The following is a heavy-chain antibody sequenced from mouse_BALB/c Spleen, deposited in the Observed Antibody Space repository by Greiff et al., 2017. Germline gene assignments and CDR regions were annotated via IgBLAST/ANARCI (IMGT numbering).Heavy chain of an antibody. D-gene: IGHD1-1*01. CDR1: GYSITSDYA. J-gene: IGHJ2*01. CDR3: ARSRGFYGSTYFDY. V-gene: IGHV3-2*02. Sequence: EVKLVESGPGLVKPSQSLSLTCTVTGYSITSDYAWNWIRQFPGNKLEWMGYISYSGSTSYNPSLKSRISITRDTSKNQFFLQLNSVTTEDTATYYCARSRGFYGSTYFDYWGQGTTLTVSS. CDR2: ISYSGST.